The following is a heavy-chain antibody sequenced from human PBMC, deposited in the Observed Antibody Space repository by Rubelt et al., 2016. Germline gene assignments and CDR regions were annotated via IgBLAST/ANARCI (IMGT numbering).Heavy chain of an antibody. J-gene: IGHJ4*02. CDR1: FTFSSYA. CDR2: ISSNGGST. CDR3: AREYYDFWSGYSGVEDY. V-gene: IGHV3-64D*06. Sequence: FTFSSYAMHWVRQAPGKGLEYVSAISSNGGSTYYADSVKGRFTISRDNSKNTLYLQMSSLRAEDTAVYYCAREYYDFWSGYSGVEDYWGQGTLVTVSS. D-gene: IGHD3-3*01.